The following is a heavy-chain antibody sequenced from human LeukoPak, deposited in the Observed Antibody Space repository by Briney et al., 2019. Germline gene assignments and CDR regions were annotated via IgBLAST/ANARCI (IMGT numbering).Heavy chain of an antibody. CDR2: ISSSGSTI. Sequence: GGSLRLSCAASGFTFNDYYMSWIRQAPGKGLEWVSYISSSGSTIYYADSVKGRFTISRDNAKNSLYLQMNSLRAEDTAVYYCAAEDSSGYYEPVDYWGQGTLVTVSS. J-gene: IGHJ4*02. V-gene: IGHV3-11*01. CDR1: GFTFNDYY. D-gene: IGHD3-22*01. CDR3: AAEDSSGYYEPVDY.